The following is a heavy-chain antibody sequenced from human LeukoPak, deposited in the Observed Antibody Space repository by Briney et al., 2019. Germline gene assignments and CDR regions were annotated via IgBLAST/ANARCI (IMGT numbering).Heavy chain of an antibody. CDR2: ISYDGSNK. Sequence: GGSLRLSCAASGFTFSSDGMHWVRQAPGKGLEWVAVISYDGSNKYYADSVKGRFTISRDNSKNTLYLQMNSLRAEDTAVYYCAKARYYYDSSGYYLRAEYFQHWGQGTLVTVSS. CDR3: AKARYYYDSSGYYLRAEYFQH. D-gene: IGHD3-22*01. V-gene: IGHV3-30*18. CDR1: GFTFSSDG. J-gene: IGHJ1*01.